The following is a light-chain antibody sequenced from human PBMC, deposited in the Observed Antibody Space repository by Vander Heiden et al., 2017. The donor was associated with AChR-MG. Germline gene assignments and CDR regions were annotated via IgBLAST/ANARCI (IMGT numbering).Light chain of an antibody. J-gene: IGLJ2*01. CDR3: QAWDDSIYVL. CDR1: HLGKKY. V-gene: IGLV3-1*01. Sequence: SSELTQPLSVPVSSGQIAPITCSADHLGKKYVCWYPQKPGQSPVLVIFGDTERPSGIPERFSGSNSGNTATLTISGTQAMDEADYYCQAWDDSIYVLFGGGTKLTVL. CDR2: GDT.